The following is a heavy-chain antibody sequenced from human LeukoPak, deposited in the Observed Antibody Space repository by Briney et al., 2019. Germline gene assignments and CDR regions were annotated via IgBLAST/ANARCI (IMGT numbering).Heavy chain of an antibody. CDR1: GFTFSSYS. D-gene: IGHD1-7*01. J-gene: IGHJ6*02. Sequence: GGSLRLSCAASGFTFSSYSMNWVRQAPGKGLEWVSYISSSSSTIYYADSVKGRFTISRDNAKNSLYLQMNSLRDEDTAVYYCAREDGTTAYYYYGMDVWGQGTTVTVSS. CDR3: AREDGTTAYYYYGMDV. CDR2: ISSSSSTI. V-gene: IGHV3-48*02.